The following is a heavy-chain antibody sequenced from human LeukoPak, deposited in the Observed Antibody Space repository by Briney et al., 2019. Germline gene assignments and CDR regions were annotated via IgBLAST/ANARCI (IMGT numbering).Heavy chain of an antibody. CDR1: GFTFSSYD. Sequence: GGSLRLTCAVSGFTFSSYDMHWVRQATGKGLEWVSTISAAGDTYYPGSVKGRFTISRENAKNSLYLQMNSLRAGDTAVYYCARERITLRIGVDVWGQGTTVTVS. CDR2: ISAAGDT. CDR3: ARERITLRIGVDV. D-gene: IGHD1-14*01. J-gene: IGHJ6*02. V-gene: IGHV3-13*01.